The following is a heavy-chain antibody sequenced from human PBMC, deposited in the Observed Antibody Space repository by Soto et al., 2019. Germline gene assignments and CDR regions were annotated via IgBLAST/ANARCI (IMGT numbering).Heavy chain of an antibody. CDR1: GFTVSDDA. Sequence: PGVSLRLSCVASGFTVSDDAMSWVRQAPGKGLEWVSTISGRGRSTCYADSVKGRVTISRDNSKNTLYLQMNSLRAGDTAVYYCGEQPDSSNGGPSLLHYWGHGTMVSV. J-gene: IGHJ4*01. CDR2: ISGRGRST. D-gene: IGHD4-17*01. CDR3: GEQPDSSNGGPSLLHY. V-gene: IGHV3-23*01.